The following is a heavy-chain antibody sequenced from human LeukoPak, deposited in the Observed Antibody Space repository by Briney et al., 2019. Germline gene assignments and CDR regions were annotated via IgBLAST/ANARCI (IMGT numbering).Heavy chain of an antibody. D-gene: IGHD4-17*01. Sequence: GGSLRLSCAASGFNFRTSAMHWVRQTPGKGLEWVALISYDGSQNFLAESLKGRFTISRDNSKNTVYLQMNSLRVEDTAVYYCAKPSDYADYLPFDYWGRGTLVTVSS. CDR1: GFNFRTSA. V-gene: IGHV3-30*04. J-gene: IGHJ4*02. CDR3: AKPSDYADYLPFDY. CDR2: ISYDGSQN.